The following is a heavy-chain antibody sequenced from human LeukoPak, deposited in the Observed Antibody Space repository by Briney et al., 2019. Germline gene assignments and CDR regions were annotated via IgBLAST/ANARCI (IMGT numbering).Heavy chain of an antibody. J-gene: IGHJ6*02. CDR3: ARGVRKWLPIAHYYYYGMDV. D-gene: IGHD5-12*01. CDR2: IYTSGST. CDR1: GGSISSYY. V-gene: IGHV4-4*07. Sequence: KTSETLSLTCTVSGGSISSYYWSWIRQPAGKGLEWVGRIYTSGSTNYNPSLKSRVTMSVDTSKNQFSLKLSSVTAADTAVYYCARGVRKWLPIAHYYYYGMDVWGQGTTVTVSS.